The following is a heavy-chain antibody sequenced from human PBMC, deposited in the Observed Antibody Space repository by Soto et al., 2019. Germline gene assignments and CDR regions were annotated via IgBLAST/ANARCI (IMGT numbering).Heavy chain of an antibody. CDR3: ARGGGTYCGGGSCYRSGAFHI. Sequence: QVQLQESGPGLVKPSETLSLNCTVSGGSITSDYWTWLRQPPGKGLEWIGHIYYTGSIAYNASLRSRSTISLDSSKTHFSLKLSSVTAADSAVYFCARGGGTYCGGGSCYRSGAFHIWGLGTMVTVSS. J-gene: IGHJ3*02. V-gene: IGHV4-59*01. CDR2: IYYTGSI. D-gene: IGHD2-15*01. CDR1: GGSITSDY.